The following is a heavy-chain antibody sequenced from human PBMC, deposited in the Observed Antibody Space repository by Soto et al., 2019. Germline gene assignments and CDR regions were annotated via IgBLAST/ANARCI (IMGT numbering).Heavy chain of an antibody. V-gene: IGHV4-39*01. D-gene: IGHD6-13*01. Sequence: LSLTFTVSGXSISSSSYYWGWIRQPPGKGLEWMGGIYYSGSTYFNPSLKSRVTISVDTSKNQFSLKLSSVTAADTAVYYCARGRPGIAGVDPWGQGTLVTVSS. CDR2: IYYSGST. CDR3: ARGRPGIAGVDP. CDR1: GXSISSSSYY. J-gene: IGHJ5*02.